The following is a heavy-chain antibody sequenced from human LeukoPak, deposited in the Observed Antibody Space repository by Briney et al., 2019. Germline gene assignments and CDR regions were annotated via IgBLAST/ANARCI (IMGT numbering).Heavy chain of an antibody. J-gene: IGHJ4*02. D-gene: IGHD3-10*01. CDR3: ARAGWIITSGIDY. CDR2: IYHTRST. V-gene: IGHV4-38-2*01. CDR1: GYSISRGYY. Sequence: PSETLSLTCGVSGYSISRGYYWAWIRQPPGKGLEWIGTIYHTRSTYYTPSLGSRVTTSVDTSKSEFSLNLNSVTAADTAVYYCARAGWIITSGIDYWGQGALVTVSS.